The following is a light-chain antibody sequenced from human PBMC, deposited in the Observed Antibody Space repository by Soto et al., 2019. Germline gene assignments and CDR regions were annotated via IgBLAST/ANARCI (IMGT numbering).Light chain of an antibody. CDR3: QQYGNSPQT. CDR1: QSVTSNC. CDR2: GAS. J-gene: IGKJ1*01. V-gene: IGKV3-20*01. Sequence: EIVLTQSPGTLSLSPGGRATLSCRAGQSVTSNCLAWYQQKPDQAPRLLIYGASSRATGIPDRFSGSGSGTDFTLTISRLEPEDFAMYFCQQYGNSPQTFGQGTKEEIK.